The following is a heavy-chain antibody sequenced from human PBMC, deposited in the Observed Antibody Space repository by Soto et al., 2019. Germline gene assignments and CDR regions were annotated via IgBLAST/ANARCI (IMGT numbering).Heavy chain of an antibody. J-gene: IGHJ5*02. CDR2: IYYSGST. V-gene: IGHV4-39*01. Sequence: SETLSLTCTVSGGSISSSSYYWGWIRQPPGKGLEWIGSIYYSGSTYYNPSLKSRVTISVDTSKNQFSLKLSSVTAADTAVYYCARHTWRLQLRYNWFDPWGQGTLVTVS. CDR1: GGSISSSSYY. CDR3: ARHTWRLQLRYNWFDP. D-gene: IGHD5-12*01.